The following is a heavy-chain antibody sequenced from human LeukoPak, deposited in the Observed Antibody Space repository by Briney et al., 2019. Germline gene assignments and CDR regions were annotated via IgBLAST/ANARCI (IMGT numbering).Heavy chain of an antibody. V-gene: IGHV1-8*01. CDR1: GYIFTEYD. Sequence: ASVKVACKASGYIFTEYDINWVRQAAGQGPELMGWINPNSYNKAYTGKFQGRLTMTTNTSTTTVYMELSSLRSEDTAIYSCARGATFQRQALAYWGQGTLVIVSS. D-gene: IGHD3-16*01. CDR3: ARGATFQRQALAY. J-gene: IGHJ4*02. CDR2: INPNSYNK.